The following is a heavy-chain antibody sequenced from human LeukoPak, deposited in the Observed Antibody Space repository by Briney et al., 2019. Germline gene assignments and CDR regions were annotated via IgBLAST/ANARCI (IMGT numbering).Heavy chain of an antibody. CDR3: ARDPAAWDY. CDR2: IKEDGSEE. V-gene: IGHV3-7*01. D-gene: IGHD6-13*01. Sequence: GGSLRLSCAASTFTFGNYWMSWVRQAPGRGLEWVANIKEDGSEEYYVDSVKGRFTISRDNTKNSLDLQMNSRRAEDTAVYYCARDPAAWDYWGQGTLVSVCS. CDR1: TFTFGNYW. J-gene: IGHJ4*02.